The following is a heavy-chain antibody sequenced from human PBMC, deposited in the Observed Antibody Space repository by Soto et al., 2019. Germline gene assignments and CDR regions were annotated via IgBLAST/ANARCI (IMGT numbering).Heavy chain of an antibody. D-gene: IGHD3-10*01. V-gene: IGHV4-59*01. Sequence: SETLSLTCTVSGGSISSYYWSWIRQPPGKGLEWIGYIYYSGSTNYNPSLKSRVTISVDTSKNQFSLKLSSVTAADTAVYYCARDYRPGITYYYYGMDVWGQGTTVTVSS. CDR2: IYYSGST. CDR1: GGSISSYY. J-gene: IGHJ6*02. CDR3: ARDYRPGITYYYYGMDV.